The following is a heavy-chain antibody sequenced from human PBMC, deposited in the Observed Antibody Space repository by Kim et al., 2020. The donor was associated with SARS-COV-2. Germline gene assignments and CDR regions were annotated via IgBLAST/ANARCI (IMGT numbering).Heavy chain of an antibody. Sequence: GGSLRLSRAASGFTFSSYAMHWVRQAPGKGLEWVAVISYDGSNKYYADSVKGRFTISRDNSKNTLYLQMNSLRAEDTAVYYCARENYYGSGSFYYYYYYGMAVWGQGTTVTVSS. J-gene: IGHJ6*02. CDR3: ARENYYGSGSFYYYYYYGMAV. V-gene: IGHV3-30*04. CDR1: GFTFSSYA. D-gene: IGHD3-10*01. CDR2: ISYDGSNK.